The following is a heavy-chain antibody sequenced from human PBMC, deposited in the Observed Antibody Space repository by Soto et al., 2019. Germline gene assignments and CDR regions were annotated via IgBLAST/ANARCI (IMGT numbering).Heavy chain of an antibody. CDR2: ISGHNGNT. D-gene: IGHD3-22*01. J-gene: IGHJ6*02. V-gene: IGHV1-18*01. Sequence: ASVKVSCKASGYTFSTYGVSWVRQAPRQGLEWMGWISGHNGNTTYAQKFQGRVTMTTDASTSTAYMELRSLRSDDTAVYYCARDSISLIIVVTQYYQYGMDVWGQGTTVTVSS. CDR3: ARDSISLIIVVTQYYQYGMDV. CDR1: GYTFSTYG.